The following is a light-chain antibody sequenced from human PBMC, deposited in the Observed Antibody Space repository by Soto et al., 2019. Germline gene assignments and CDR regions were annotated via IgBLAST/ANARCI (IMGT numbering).Light chain of an antibody. V-gene: IGKV3-11*01. J-gene: IGKJ5*01. Sequence: TQSPSSLSASIGDRITITCRASQSISTYLAWYQQKPGQAPRLLIYDASNRATGIPARFSGSGSGTDFTLTISSLEPEYFAVYYCQDRNNWPITFGQGTRLEI. CDR1: QSISTY. CDR3: QDRNNWPIT. CDR2: DAS.